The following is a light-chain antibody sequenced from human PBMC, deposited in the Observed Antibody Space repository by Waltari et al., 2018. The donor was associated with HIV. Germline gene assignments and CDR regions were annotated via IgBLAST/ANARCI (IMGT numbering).Light chain of an antibody. J-gene: IGLJ1*01. CDR3: QAWDSSTCV. CDR1: KLGAKY. CDR2: QDK. Sequence: SYELTQPPSVSVSPGQTASITCSGDKLGAKYACWYQQKPGQSPILVIYQDKKRPSGIPGRFSGCNSGNTATLTISGTQPMDEADYYCQAWDSSTCVFGTGTKVTVL. V-gene: IGLV3-1*01.